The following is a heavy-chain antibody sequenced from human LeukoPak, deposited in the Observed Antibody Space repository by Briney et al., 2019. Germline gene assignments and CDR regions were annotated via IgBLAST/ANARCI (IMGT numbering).Heavy chain of an antibody. D-gene: IGHD6-13*01. Sequence: GGSLRLSCAASGFTFSSYWMSWVRQAPGKGLEWVANIKQDGSEKYYVDSVKSRFTISRDNAKNSLYLQMNSLRAEDTAVYYCARLEYSSSWYGGELDYWGQGTLVTVSS. V-gene: IGHV3-7*01. CDR3: ARLEYSSSWYGGELDY. CDR2: IKQDGSEK. CDR1: GFTFSSYW. J-gene: IGHJ4*02.